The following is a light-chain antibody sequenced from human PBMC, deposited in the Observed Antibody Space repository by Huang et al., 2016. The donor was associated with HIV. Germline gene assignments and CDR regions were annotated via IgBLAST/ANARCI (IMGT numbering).Light chain of an antibody. J-gene: IGKJ2*01. Sequence: DVVMTQSPLSLPVTLGQPASISCRSSQSLVHSDGKHYLNWVQQRPGQSPSRLIYKVSNRDAGVRDRVSGSGSGTDFTLKISRVEAEDVGVYYYMQGTHWPPYTFGQGTKLEIK. CDR2: KVS. V-gene: IGKV2-30*02. CDR1: QSLVHSDGKHY. CDR3: MQGTHWPPYT.